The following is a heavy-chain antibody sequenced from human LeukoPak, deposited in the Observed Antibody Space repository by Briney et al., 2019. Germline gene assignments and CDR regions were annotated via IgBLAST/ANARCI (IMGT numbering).Heavy chain of an antibody. V-gene: IGHV4-30-4*01. CDR1: GGSISSGDYY. J-gene: IGHJ4*02. CDR2: IYYSGST. D-gene: IGHD6-6*01. Sequence: SETLSLTCTVSGGSISSGDYYWSWIRQPPGTGLEWIEYIYYSGSTYYNPSLKSRVTISLDTSKNQFSLKLSSVTAADTAVYYCARRVGGSSALDYWGQGTLFTVSS. CDR3: ARRVGGSSALDY.